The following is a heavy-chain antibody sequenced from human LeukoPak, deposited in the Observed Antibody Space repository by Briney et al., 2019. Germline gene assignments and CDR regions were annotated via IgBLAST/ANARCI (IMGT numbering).Heavy chain of an antibody. CDR1: GFTFSSYW. Sequence: PGGSLRLSCAASGFTFSSYWMYWVRQAPGKGPVWVARINTDGSSLNYADSVKGRFTISRDNAKNTLYVQMNSLGAEDTAVYYCARRINYYDSSGYYYVRYFDSWGQGTLVAVSS. V-gene: IGHV3-74*01. J-gene: IGHJ4*02. CDR2: INTDGSSL. CDR3: ARRINYYDSSGYYYVRYFDS. D-gene: IGHD3-22*01.